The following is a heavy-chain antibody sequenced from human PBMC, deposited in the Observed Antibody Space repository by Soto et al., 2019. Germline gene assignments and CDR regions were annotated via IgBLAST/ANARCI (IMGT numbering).Heavy chain of an antibody. V-gene: IGHV3-30*18. Sequence: PGGSLRLSCAASGFTFSSYGMHWVRQAPGKGLEWVAVISYDGSNKYYADSVKGRFTISRDNSKNTLYLQMNSLRAEDTAVYYCAKSRLIVVVPAAMLGYGMDVWGQGTTVTVSS. J-gene: IGHJ6*02. CDR3: AKSRLIVVVPAAMLGYGMDV. CDR2: ISYDGSNK. D-gene: IGHD2-2*01. CDR1: GFTFSSYG.